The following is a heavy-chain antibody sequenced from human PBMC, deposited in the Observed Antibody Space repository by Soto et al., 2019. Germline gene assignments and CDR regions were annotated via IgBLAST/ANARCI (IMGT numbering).Heavy chain of an antibody. Sequence: EVQLVESGGGLVQPGGSLRLSCAASGFTFSSYWISWVRQAPGKGLEWVANIKQDGSEKYYVDSVKGRFTISRDNAKNSLYLQMNSLRAEDTAVYYCARGGSYYPYYFDYWGQGTLVTVSS. CDR1: GFTFSSYW. D-gene: IGHD1-26*01. CDR2: IKQDGSEK. J-gene: IGHJ4*02. V-gene: IGHV3-7*05. CDR3: ARGGSYYPYYFDY.